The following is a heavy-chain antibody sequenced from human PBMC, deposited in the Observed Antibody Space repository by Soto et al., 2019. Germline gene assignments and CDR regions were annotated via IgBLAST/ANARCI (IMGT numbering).Heavy chain of an antibody. CDR3: ARDKDYGDYYNWFDP. CDR1: GGSISSYY. Sequence: SETLSLTCTVSGGSISSYYWSWIGQRPGKGLEWIGYIYYSGSTNYNPSLKSRVTISVDTSKNQFSLKLSSVTAADTAVYYCARDKDYGDYYNWFDPWGQRTLVTVSS. J-gene: IGHJ5*02. CDR2: IYYSGST. V-gene: IGHV4-59*01. D-gene: IGHD4-17*01.